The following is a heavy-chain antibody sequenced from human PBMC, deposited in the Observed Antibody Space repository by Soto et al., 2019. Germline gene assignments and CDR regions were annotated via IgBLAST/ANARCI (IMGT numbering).Heavy chain of an antibody. D-gene: IGHD1-26*01. V-gene: IGHV4-59*01. CDR3: AHRRAVGAQYFDY. Sequence: SETLSLTCTVSGGSISSYYWSWIRQPPGKGLEWIGYIYYSGSTNYNPSLKSRVTITKDTSKNQVVLTMTNMDPVDTATYYCAHRRAVGAQYFDYWGQGTLVTVSS. CDR1: GGSISSYY. CDR2: IYYSGST. J-gene: IGHJ4*02.